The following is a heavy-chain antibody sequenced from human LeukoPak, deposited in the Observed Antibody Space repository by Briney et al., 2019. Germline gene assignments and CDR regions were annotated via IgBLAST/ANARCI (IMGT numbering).Heavy chain of an antibody. J-gene: IGHJ2*01. CDR1: GLTVNSYY. CDR2: ISSGGTT. Sequence: GGSLRLSCAVSGLTVNSYYISWVRQAPGKGLEWVSVISSGGTTYYADSVKGRFTISRDNSKNTLFLQMNSLRAEDTAVYYCARVYSGPRGYFDLWGRGTLVTVSS. CDR3: ARVYSGPRGYFDL. V-gene: IGHV3-53*01. D-gene: IGHD2-21*01.